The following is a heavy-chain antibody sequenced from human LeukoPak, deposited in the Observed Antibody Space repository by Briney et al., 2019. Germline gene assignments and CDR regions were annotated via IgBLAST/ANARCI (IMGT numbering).Heavy chain of an antibody. D-gene: IGHD6-19*01. CDR3: ARERNLEIAVAGTIFDY. Sequence: GGSLRLSCAASGFTFSSYSMNWVRQAPGKGLEWVSVIYSGGDTYYADSVKGRFTISRDNSKNMIYLEMSSLKAEDTAVYYCARERNLEIAVAGTIFDYWGQGTLVTVSS. CDR2: IYSGGDT. J-gene: IGHJ4*02. V-gene: IGHV3-66*01. CDR1: GFTFSSYS.